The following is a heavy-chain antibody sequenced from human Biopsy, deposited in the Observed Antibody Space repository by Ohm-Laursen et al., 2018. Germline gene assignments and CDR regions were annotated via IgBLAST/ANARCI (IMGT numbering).Heavy chain of an antibody. J-gene: IGHJ5*02. CDR3: ARDYDTSGYYYVS. Sequence: SETLSLTWTVSGGSISNNNYYWGWIRQPPGKGLEWIGRIFYRGSTHYKPSLKSRVNISVDTSKNHFSLKLNSVTAADTAVYYCARDYDTSGYYYVSWGQGTLVTVSS. D-gene: IGHD3-22*01. V-gene: IGHV4-39*02. CDR2: IFYRGST. CDR1: GGSISNNNYY.